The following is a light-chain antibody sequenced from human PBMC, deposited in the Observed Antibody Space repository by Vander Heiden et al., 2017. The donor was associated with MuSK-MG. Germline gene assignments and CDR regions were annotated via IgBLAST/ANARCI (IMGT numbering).Light chain of an antibody. CDR3: MQALQSPLT. Sequence: DIVITHSPLSLPVTPGEPASISCRSSQSLLHSNGYNYLDWYLQKPGQSPQLLIYLGSNRASGVPDRFSGSGSGTDFTLKISRVEAEDVGVYYCMQALQSPLTFGGGTKVEIK. CDR2: LGS. CDR1: QSLLHSNGYNY. V-gene: IGKV2-28*01. J-gene: IGKJ4*01.